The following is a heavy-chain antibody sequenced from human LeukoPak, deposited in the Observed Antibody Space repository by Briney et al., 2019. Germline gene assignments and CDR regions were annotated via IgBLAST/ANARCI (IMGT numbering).Heavy chain of an antibody. CDR1: GFSLSTSGMS. CDR2: IDWANDK. V-gene: IGHV2-70*01. CDR3: ARQTRTSSGYYLDY. J-gene: IGHJ4*02. Sequence: SGPTLVNPTQTLTLTCAFSGFSLSTSGMSVSWIRQPPGKALEWLALIDWANDKYYSTSLRTRLIISRDTPENQVVLTMTNVDPVDTATYYCARQTRTSSGYYLDYWGQGVLVTVSS. D-gene: IGHD3-22*01.